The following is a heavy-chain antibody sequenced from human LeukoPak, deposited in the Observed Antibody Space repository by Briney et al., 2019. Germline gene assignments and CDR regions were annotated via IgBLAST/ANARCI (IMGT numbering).Heavy chain of an antibody. CDR1: GFTFSSYA. V-gene: IGHV4-39*07. Sequence: PGGSLRLSCAASGFTFSSYAMHWVRQPPGKGLEWIGSIYYSGSTYYNPSLKSRVTISVDTSKNQFSLKLSSVTAADTAVYYCARVHYYDSSGYYPDAFDIWGQGTMVTVSS. J-gene: IGHJ3*02. CDR3: ARVHYYDSSGYYPDAFDI. CDR2: IYYSGST. D-gene: IGHD3-22*01.